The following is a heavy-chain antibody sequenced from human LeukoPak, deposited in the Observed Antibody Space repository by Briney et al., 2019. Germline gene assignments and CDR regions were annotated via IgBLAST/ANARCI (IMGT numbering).Heavy chain of an antibody. CDR2: IRYDGSNK. D-gene: IGHD2-2*01. Sequence: GGFLRLSCAASGFTFSSYGMQWVRQAPGKGLEWVAFIRYDGSNKYYADSVKGRSTISRDNSKNTLYLQMNSLRAEDTAVYYCAKGNQLVDYWGQRTLVTVSS. CDR3: AKGNQLVDY. CDR1: GFTFSSYG. V-gene: IGHV3-30*02. J-gene: IGHJ4*02.